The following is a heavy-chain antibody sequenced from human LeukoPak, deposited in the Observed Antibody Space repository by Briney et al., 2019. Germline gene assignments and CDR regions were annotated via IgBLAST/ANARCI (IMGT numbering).Heavy chain of an antibody. D-gene: IGHD3-22*01. CDR2: INPGSGNT. Sequence: ASVKVSCKASGYTFSNYAIHWVRLAPGRRLEWMGWINPGSGNTQNSQKFQGRVTITRDTSASAAYMELSSLRSEDTAVYYCARNYYDSSGYYDWGQGTLVTVSS. CDR1: GYTFSNYA. V-gene: IGHV1-3*01. J-gene: IGHJ4*02. CDR3: ARNYYDSSGYYD.